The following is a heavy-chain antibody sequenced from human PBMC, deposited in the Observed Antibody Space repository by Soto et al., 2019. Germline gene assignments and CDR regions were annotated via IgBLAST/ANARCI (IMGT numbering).Heavy chain of an antibody. J-gene: IGHJ4*02. CDR2: IYPHDSDA. V-gene: IGHV5-51*01. D-gene: IGHD3-10*01. CDR1: GYSFPSYW. CDR3: ARPPHGSDGAY. Sequence: GESLKISCKGSGYSFPSYWIGWVRQMPGKGLEWMAMIYPHDSDARYSPSFQGRVIISVDKSISTAFLEWSSLKTSDNAMYYCARPPHGSDGAYWGQGTLVTVSS.